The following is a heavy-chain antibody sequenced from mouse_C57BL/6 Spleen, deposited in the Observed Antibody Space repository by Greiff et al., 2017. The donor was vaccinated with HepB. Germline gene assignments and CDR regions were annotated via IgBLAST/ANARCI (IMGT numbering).Heavy chain of an antibody. Sequence: VQLKESGPELVKPGASVKISCKASGYSFTGYYMHWVKQSSEKSLEWIGEINPSTGGTSYNQKFKGKATLTVDKSSSTAYMQLKSLTSEDSAVYYWASGGGYGNLDYWGQGTTLTVSS. V-gene: IGHV1-43*01. CDR2: INPSTGGT. CDR3: ASGGGYGNLDY. D-gene: IGHD2-1*01. J-gene: IGHJ2*01. CDR1: GYSFTGYY.